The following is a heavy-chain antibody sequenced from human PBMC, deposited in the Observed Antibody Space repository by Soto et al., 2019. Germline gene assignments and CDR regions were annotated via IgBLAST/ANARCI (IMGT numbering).Heavy chain of an antibody. CDR1: DGSISSGGYY. Sequence: SETLSLTCTVSDGSISSGGYYWSWIRQHPGKGLEWIGYIYYSGSTYYNPSLKSRVTIPVDTSKNEFSLKLSSVTAADTAVYYCARVLPYCTNGVCAATQRWFAARGQGTLV. V-gene: IGHV4-31*03. J-gene: IGHJ1*01. CDR2: IYYSGST. D-gene: IGHD2-8*01. CDR3: ARVLPYCTNGVCAATQRWFAA.